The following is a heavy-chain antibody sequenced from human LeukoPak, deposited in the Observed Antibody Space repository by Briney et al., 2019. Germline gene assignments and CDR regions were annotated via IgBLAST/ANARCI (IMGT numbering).Heavy chain of an antibody. V-gene: IGHV3-23*01. CDR1: GFTFNNFA. CDR2: ISDSGDKT. D-gene: IGHD2-2*01. CDR3: ARDRAGGDIVVVPAAYDY. Sequence: GGSLRLSCAASGFTFNNFAMSWVRQAPGRGLEWVSAISDSGDKTFYADSVKGRFSISRDNSKSTLFLQMNSLRAEDTALYYCARDRAGGDIVVVPAAYDYWGQGTLVTVSS. J-gene: IGHJ4*02.